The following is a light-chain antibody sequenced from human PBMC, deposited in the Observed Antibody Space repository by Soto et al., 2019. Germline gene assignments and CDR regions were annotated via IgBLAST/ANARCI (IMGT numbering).Light chain of an antibody. J-gene: IGLJ1*01. V-gene: IGLV2-14*01. CDR3: SSYTTSSTTYV. Sequence: QSVLTQPASVSGSPGQSITISCTGTSSDVGGYNYVSWYQQHPGKAPKLMIYEVSNRPSGVSNRFSGSKSGNTASLTISGLQAEDEADYYCSSYTTSSTTYVFGTRTKVTV. CDR2: EVS. CDR1: SSDVGGYNY.